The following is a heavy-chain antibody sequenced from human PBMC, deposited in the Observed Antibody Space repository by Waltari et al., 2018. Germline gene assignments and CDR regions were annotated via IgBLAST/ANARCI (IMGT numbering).Heavy chain of an antibody. CDR2: INPNSGGT. D-gene: IGHD3-22*01. J-gene: IGHJ5*02. V-gene: IGHV1-2*02. CDR3: AMTPEVVIPRDNWFDP. CDR1: GYTFTGYY. Sequence: QVQLVQSGAEVKKPGASVKVSCKASGYTFTGYYMHWVRQAHGQGLEWMGWINPNSGGTNYAQKFQGRVTMTRDTSISTAYMELSRLRSDDTAVYYCAMTPEVVIPRDNWFDPWGQGTLVTVSS.